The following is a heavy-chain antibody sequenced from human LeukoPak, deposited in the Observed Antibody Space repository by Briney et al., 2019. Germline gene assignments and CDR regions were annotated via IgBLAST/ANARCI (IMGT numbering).Heavy chain of an antibody. D-gene: IGHD3-16*01. Sequence: SGSTLFNPTPTLTLTCTFSGFSLSTCGVGVGWIRQPPGKALEWLVIIYWDDDKRYSPSLKSRLTITKDTSKNQVVLTMTNMDPVDTATYYCAHRRGSNWFDPWGRGTLVTVSS. CDR3: AHRRGSNWFDP. V-gene: IGHV2-5*02. CDR2: IYWDDDK. CDR1: GFSLSTCGVG. J-gene: IGHJ5*02.